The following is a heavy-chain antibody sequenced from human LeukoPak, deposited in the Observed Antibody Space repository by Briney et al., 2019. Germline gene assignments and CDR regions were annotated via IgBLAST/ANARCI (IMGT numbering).Heavy chain of an antibody. CDR3: ARGVTTTLSIDP. D-gene: IGHD1-1*01. Sequence: KPGGSLRLSCAASGFTFSGYYVCWLRQAPGKGLEWVSYISSSGGSIFYADSMKGRVTISRDDAKNSVDLQMDSLRAEDTAVYFCARGVTTTLSIDPWGQGTLVTVSS. CDR1: GFTFSGYY. J-gene: IGHJ5*02. CDR2: ISSSGGSI. V-gene: IGHV3-11*01.